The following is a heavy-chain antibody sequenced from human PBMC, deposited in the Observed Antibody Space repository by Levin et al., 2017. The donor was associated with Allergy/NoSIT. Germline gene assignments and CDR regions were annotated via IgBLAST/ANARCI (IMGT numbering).Heavy chain of an antibody. CDR1: GFTFSSYS. Sequence: PGGSLRLSCAASGFTFSSYSMNWVRQAPGEGLEWVSYISNSGSTTYYADSVKGRFTISRDNAKNSLYLQMNSLRAEDTAVYYCASPIGYCSGGSCYSIYYYYAMDVWGQGTTVTVSS. CDR2: ISNSGSTT. J-gene: IGHJ6*02. D-gene: IGHD2-15*01. CDR3: ASPIGYCSGGSCYSIYYYYAMDV. V-gene: IGHV3-48*04.